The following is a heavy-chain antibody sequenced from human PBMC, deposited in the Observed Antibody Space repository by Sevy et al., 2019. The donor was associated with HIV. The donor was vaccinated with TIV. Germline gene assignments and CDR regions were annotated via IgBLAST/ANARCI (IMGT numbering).Heavy chain of an antibody. CDR1: GFILSSYA. CDR3: AKPPRGPYYYYGMDV. J-gene: IGHJ6*02. D-gene: IGHD5-12*01. Sequence: GGSLRLSCAASGFILSSYAMSWVHQAPGKGLEWVSVISGSGGSTYYADSVKGRFTFSRDNSKNTLYLQMNSLRAEDTAVYYCAKPPRGPYYYYGMDVWGQGTTVTVSS. V-gene: IGHV3-23*01. CDR2: ISGSGGST.